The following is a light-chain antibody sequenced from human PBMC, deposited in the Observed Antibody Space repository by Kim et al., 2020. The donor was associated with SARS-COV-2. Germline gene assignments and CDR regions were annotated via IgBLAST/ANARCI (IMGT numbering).Light chain of an antibody. CDR1: SLRTYY. CDR3: NSRDNNDNVL. Sequence: VALGQTVRITCQGDSLRTYYTTWFQQKPGQAPIVVFYGKNNRPSGIPDRFSGSSSGNTASLTITATQAGDEADYYCNSRDNNDNVLFGGGTQLTVL. J-gene: IGLJ2*01. CDR2: GKN. V-gene: IGLV3-19*01.